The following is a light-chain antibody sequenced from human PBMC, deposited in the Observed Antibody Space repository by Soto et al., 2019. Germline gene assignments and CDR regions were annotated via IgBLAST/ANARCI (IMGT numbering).Light chain of an antibody. CDR2: DAS. CDR3: QQSYSTPYT. CDR1: QSVSIW. Sequence: DIHLTQSPSTLSASVGDRVTITCRASQSVSIWLAWYRQKPGKAPEVLVWDASSLQSGVPSRFSGSGSGTDFTLTISSLQPEDFATYYCQQSYSTPYTFGQGTRLEI. J-gene: IGKJ5*01. V-gene: IGKV1-39*01.